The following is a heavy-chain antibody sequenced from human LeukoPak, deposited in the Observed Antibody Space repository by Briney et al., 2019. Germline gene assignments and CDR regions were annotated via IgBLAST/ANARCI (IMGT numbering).Heavy chain of an antibody. J-gene: IGHJ4*02. D-gene: IGHD2-15*01. CDR3: ARSLPKRSHLDY. CDR2: ISIGSTYI. Sequence: GGSLRLSCAASGITFSRYSMNWVRQAPGKGLEWVSSISIGSTYIYYADSVKGRFTISRDNAKNSLYLQMNSLRAEDTAVYYCARSLPKRSHLDYWGQGTLVTVSS. CDR1: GITFSRYS. V-gene: IGHV3-21*01.